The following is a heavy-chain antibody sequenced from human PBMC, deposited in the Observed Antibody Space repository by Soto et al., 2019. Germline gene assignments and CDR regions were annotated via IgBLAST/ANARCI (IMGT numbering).Heavy chain of an antibody. CDR2: IYYSGST. Sequence: SETLSLTCTVSGGSISSYYWSWIRQPPGKGLEWIGYIYYSGSTNYNPSLKSRVTISVDTSKNQFSLKLSSVTAADTAVYYCARRSINSSSSADGSNWFDPWGQGTLVTVSS. V-gene: IGHV4-59*01. CDR3: ARRSINSSSSADGSNWFDP. D-gene: IGHD6-6*01. CDR1: GGSISSYY. J-gene: IGHJ5*02.